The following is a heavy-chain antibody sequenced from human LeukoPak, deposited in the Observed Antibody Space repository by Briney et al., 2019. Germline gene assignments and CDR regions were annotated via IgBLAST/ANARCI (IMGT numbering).Heavy chain of an antibody. Sequence: SETLSLTCAAYGESFSGYYWSWIRQPPGKGLGWIGEINHSGSTNYNPSLKSRVTISVDTSKNQFSLKLSSVTAADTAVYYCASGRGSWLYNWFDPWGQGTLVTVSS. CDR1: GESFSGYY. CDR3: ASGRGSWLYNWFDP. CDR2: INHSGST. J-gene: IGHJ5*02. V-gene: IGHV4-34*01. D-gene: IGHD6-13*01.